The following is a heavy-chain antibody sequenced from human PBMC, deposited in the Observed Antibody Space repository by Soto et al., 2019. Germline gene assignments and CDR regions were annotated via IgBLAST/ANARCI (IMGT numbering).Heavy chain of an antibody. J-gene: IGHJ4*02. CDR2: IYYSGST. V-gene: IGHV4-59*01. D-gene: IGHD3-3*02. CDR1: GGSISSYY. CDR3: AREPHFKGNFDY. Sequence: SETLSLTCTVSGGSISSYYRSWIRQPPGKGLEWIGYIYYSGSTNYNPSLKSRVTMTTDTSTSTAYMELRSLRSDDTAVYYCAREPHFKGNFDYWGQGTLVTVSS.